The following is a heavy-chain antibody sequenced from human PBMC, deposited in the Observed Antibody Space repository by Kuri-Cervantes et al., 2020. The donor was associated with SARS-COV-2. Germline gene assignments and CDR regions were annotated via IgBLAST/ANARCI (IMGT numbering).Heavy chain of an antibody. CDR3: ARVLSQWFGDGRSQSNDAFDL. CDR1: GGSISSSSYY. V-gene: IGHV4-61*05. J-gene: IGHJ3*01. Sequence: ESLKISCTVSGGSISSSSYYWGWIRQSPGKGLEWIGHIYYSGSSSYNPSLRSRLTISVDTSKRQIFLRLSSVTAADTAIYFCARVLSQWFGDGRSQSNDAFDLWGQGTMVTVSS. D-gene: IGHD3-10*01. CDR2: IYYSGSS.